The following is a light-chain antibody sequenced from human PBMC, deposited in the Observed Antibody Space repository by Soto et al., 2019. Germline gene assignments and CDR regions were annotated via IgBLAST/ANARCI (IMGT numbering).Light chain of an antibody. CDR1: QGISRW. V-gene: IGKV1-12*01. J-gene: IGKJ4*01. Sequence: IQMTQSPSSVSASVGDRVTITCRASQGISRWLDWYQQKPGKAPKLLIYAASNLQSGVPSRFSGSGSGTDFTLTISSLQPEDSATYYCQQADSFPLTFGGGTKVDIK. CDR3: QQADSFPLT. CDR2: AAS.